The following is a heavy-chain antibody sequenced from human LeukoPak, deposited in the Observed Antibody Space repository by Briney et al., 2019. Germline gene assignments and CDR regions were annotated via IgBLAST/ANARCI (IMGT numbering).Heavy chain of an antibody. CDR1: GFSFDDYA. V-gene: IGHV3-9*01. J-gene: IGHJ3*02. CDR3: AKVTLVSTLMGAFDI. Sequence: GGSLRLSCAASGFSFDDYAMHWVRQAPGKGLEWVSGISWNSGSIGYADSVKGRFTISRDNAKNSLYLQINSLRAEDTALYYCAKVTLVSTLMGAFDIWGQGTMVTVSS. CDR2: ISWNSGSI. D-gene: IGHD4-17*01.